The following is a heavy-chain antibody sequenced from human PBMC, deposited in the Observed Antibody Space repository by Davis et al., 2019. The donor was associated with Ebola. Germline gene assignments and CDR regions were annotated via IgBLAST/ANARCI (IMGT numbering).Heavy chain of an antibody. D-gene: IGHD2-15*01. CDR2: IWYDGSNK. Sequence: PGGSLRLSCAASGFTFSSYGMHWVRQAPGKGLEWVAVIWYDGSNKYYADSVKGRFTISRDNSKNTLYLQMNSLRAEDTAVYYCAVCRSLYYYYMDVWGKGTTVTVSS. CDR3: AVCRSLYYYYMDV. J-gene: IGHJ6*03. CDR1: GFTFSSYG. V-gene: IGHV3-30*02.